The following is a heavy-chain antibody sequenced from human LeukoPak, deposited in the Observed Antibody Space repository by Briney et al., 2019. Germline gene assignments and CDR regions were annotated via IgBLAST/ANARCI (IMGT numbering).Heavy chain of an antibody. CDR3: ARDDATTALHYFDY. Sequence: SETLSLTCTVSGGSISSYYWSWIRQPAGKGLEWIGRIYTSGSTNYNPSLKSRVTMSVDTSKNQFSLKLSFVTAADTAVYYCARDDATTALHYFDYWGQGTLVTVSS. J-gene: IGHJ4*02. V-gene: IGHV4-4*07. CDR2: IYTSGST. CDR1: GGSISSYY. D-gene: IGHD1-26*01.